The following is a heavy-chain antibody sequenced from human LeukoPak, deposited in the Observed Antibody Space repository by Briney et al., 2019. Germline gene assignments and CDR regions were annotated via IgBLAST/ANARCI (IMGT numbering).Heavy chain of an antibody. CDR3: ARWVATGGWFDP. CDR1: GFTFSSYW. J-gene: IGHJ5*02. CDR2: INSDGYSI. D-gene: IGHD4-11*01. V-gene: IGHV3-74*01. Sequence: GGSLRLSCAASGFTFSSYWAHWVRQAPGKGLEWVSRINSDGYSISYADSVKGRFTISRDNAKNTLYLQMNSLRAEDTAVYYCARWVATGGWFDPWGQGTRVTVSS.